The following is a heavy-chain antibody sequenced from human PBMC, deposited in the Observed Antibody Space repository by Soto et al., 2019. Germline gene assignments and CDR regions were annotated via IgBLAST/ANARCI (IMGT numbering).Heavy chain of an antibody. Sequence: GGSLRLSCAASGFTFSSYAMSWVRQAPGKGLEWVSAISGSGGSTYYVDSVKGRFTISRDNSKNTLYLQMNSLRAGDTAVYYCAKDHKGRDWNDRVYDYWGQGTLVTVSS. CDR2: ISGSGGST. CDR1: GFTFSSYA. J-gene: IGHJ4*02. D-gene: IGHD1-1*01. V-gene: IGHV3-23*01. CDR3: AKDHKGRDWNDRVYDY.